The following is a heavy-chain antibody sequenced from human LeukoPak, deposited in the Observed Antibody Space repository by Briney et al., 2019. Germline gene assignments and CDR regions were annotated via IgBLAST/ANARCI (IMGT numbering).Heavy chain of an antibody. CDR2: ISWNSDTR. J-gene: IGHJ4*02. V-gene: IGHV3-9*01. D-gene: IGHD3-16*02. CDR3: ARGARGYTQAV. Sequence: GGSLRLSCAVSGFTFDDYAMHWVRQVPGKGLEWVAGISWNSDTRGYVDSVKGRFTISRDNARNSLYLQMNSLRADDTAFYYCARGARGYTQAVWGQGTLVTVSS. CDR1: GFTFDDYA.